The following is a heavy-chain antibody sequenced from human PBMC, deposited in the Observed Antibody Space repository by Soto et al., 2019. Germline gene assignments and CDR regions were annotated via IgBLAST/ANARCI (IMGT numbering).Heavy chain of an antibody. V-gene: IGHV4-31*01. CDR1: GGSISSGGYY. J-gene: IGHJ6*02. CDR3: AREFMVVTSLPPYYYYYGMDV. CDR2: IYYSGST. D-gene: IGHD2-15*01. Sequence: SETLSLTCTVSGGSISSGGYYWSWIRQHPGKGLEWIGYIYYSGSTYYNPSLKSQVTISVDASKDQFSLKLSSVTAADTAVYYFAREFMVVTSLPPYYYYYGMDVWGQGTTVTVSS.